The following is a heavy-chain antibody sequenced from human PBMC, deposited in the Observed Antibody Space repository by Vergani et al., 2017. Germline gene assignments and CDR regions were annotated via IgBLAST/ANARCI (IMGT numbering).Heavy chain of an antibody. CDR1: GFTFGDDA. CDR3: TRDRNYDIWTGSTNHFYH. CDR2: IRTKSQGETT. J-gene: IGHJ4*02. D-gene: IGHD3-9*01. Sequence: EVQLVESGGELVQPGRPLRLSCTASGFTFGDDAISWFRQAPGKGPEWVAFIRTKSQGETTEYAASVKGRFFISRNDSKGVAYLQMNSLRTEDTSVYFCTRDRNYDIWTGSTNHFYHWVPGTLVTVSS. V-gene: IGHV3-49*03.